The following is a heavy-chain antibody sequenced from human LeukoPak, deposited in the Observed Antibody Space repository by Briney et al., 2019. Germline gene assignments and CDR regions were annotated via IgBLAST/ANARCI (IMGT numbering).Heavy chain of an antibody. D-gene: IGHD3-9*01. J-gene: IGHJ4*02. Sequence: GGSLRLSCAASGFSFSNYAMTWVRQAPGKGLEWVSGISGGGGSIYYADFAKGRFTISRDNSKNTVYLQMNSLRAEDTAVYYCAKCARIDWLPIDYWGQGTLVTVSS. CDR3: AKCARIDWLPIDY. CDR1: GFSFSNYA. V-gene: IGHV3-23*01. CDR2: ISGGGGSI.